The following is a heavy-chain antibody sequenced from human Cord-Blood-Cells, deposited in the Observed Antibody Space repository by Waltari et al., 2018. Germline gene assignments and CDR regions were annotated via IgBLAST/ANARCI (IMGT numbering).Heavy chain of an antibody. J-gene: IGHJ3*02. V-gene: IGHV2-5*01. CDR2: IYWNDDK. Sequence: QITLKESGPTLVKPTQTLTLTCTFSGFSLSTSGVGVGWIRQPPGKALEWLALIYWNDDKRYSPSLKSRLTITKDTSKNQVVLTMTNMDPVDTATYYCARTIVGATKGAFDIWGQGIMVTVSS. CDR3: ARTIVGATKGAFDI. CDR1: GFSLSTSGVG. D-gene: IGHD1-26*01.